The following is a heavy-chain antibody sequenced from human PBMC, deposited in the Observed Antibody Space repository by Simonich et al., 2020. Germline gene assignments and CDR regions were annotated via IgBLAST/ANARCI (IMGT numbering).Heavy chain of an antibody. D-gene: IGHD1-1*01. V-gene: IGHV4-34*01. CDR3: VRRANWNWYFDL. Sequence: QVQLQQWGAGLLKPSETLSLTCAVYGGSFSGYYWSWIRQPPGKGLEWIGEINHSGSTNYNPSLKSRVTISVDTSKNQFSRKLSSVTAADAAVYYCVRRANWNWYFDLWGRGTLVTVSS. J-gene: IGHJ2*01. CDR1: GGSFSGYY. CDR2: INHSGST.